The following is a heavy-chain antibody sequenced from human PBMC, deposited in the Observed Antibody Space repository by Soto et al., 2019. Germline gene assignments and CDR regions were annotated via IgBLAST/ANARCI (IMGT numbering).Heavy chain of an antibody. CDR2: IYYSGST. J-gene: IGHJ6*02. V-gene: IGHV4-31*03. CDR3: ARGGRRSPVMDV. Sequence: QVQLQESGPGLVKPSQTLSLTCTVSGGSISSGGYYWSWIRQHPGKGLEWIGYIYYSGSTNYNPSLKSRVTISVDTSKNQFSLKLSSVTAADTAVYYCARGGRRSPVMDVWGQGTTVTVSS. CDR1: GGSISSGGYY.